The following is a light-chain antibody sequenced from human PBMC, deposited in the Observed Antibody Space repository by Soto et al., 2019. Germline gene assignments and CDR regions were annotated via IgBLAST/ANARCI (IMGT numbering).Light chain of an antibody. Sequence: QSALTQSSSASASLGSSVKLTCTLSSGHSTNIIAWHQQQPGKAPRYLMKLEGSGSYNKGSGVPDRFSGSRSGADRYLTISNLQSEDEADYYCETWDSNSRVFGGGTKLTVL. CDR2: LEGSGSY. CDR3: ETWDSNSRV. J-gene: IGLJ2*01. V-gene: IGLV4-60*03. CDR1: SGHSTNI.